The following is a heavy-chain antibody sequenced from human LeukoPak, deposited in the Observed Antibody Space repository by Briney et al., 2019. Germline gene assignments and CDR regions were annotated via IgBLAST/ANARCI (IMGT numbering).Heavy chain of an antibody. CDR3: ARVGPSPPNWYFDL. Sequence: ASVKVSCKASGGTFSSYAISWVRQAPGQGLEWMGGIIPIFGTANYAQKFQGRVTITADESTSTAYMELSSLRSEDTAVYYCARVGPSPPNWYFDLWGRGTLVTVSS. J-gene: IGHJ2*01. D-gene: IGHD3-16*01. CDR2: IIPIFGTA. CDR1: GGTFSSYA. V-gene: IGHV1-69*01.